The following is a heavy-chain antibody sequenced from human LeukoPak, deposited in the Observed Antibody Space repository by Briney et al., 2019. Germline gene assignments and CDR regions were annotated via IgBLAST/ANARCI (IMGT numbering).Heavy chain of an antibody. J-gene: IGHJ4*02. CDR2: INHSGST. CDR1: GGSFSGYY. Sequence: SETLSLTCAVYGGSFSGYYWSWIRQPPGKGLEWIGGINHSGSTNYNPSLKRRVTISVDTSKTQSSPTLTSLTAANTAVYYCARGRHQGYCSGGSCLVRDYWGQGTLVTVSS. D-gene: IGHD2-15*01. V-gene: IGHV4-34*01. CDR3: ARGRHQGYCSGGSCLVRDY.